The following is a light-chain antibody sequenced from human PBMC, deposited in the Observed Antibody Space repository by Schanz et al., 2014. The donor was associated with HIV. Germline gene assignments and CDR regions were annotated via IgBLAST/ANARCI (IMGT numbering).Light chain of an antibody. CDR1: QSVNTY. CDR2: GAS. V-gene: IGKV3-20*01. CDR3: QQYGSSPPWT. Sequence: EIVLTQSPATLSLSPGERATLSCRASQSVNTYLAWYQQKPGQAPRLLIYGASSRATGIPDRFSGSGSGTDFTLTINRLEPEDFAVYYCQQYGSSPPWTFGQGTKVEIK. J-gene: IGKJ1*01.